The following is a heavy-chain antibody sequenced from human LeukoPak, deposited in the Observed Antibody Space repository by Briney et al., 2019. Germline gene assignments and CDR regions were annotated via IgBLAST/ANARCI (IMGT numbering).Heavy chain of an antibody. Sequence: GGSLRLSCAASGFTFSDYAMHWVRQAPGKELEYVSAISSNGGSIHYANSVKGRFTISRDNSKDTLYLQMDSLRAEDMAVYYCARDTCGCGSGWHLYWYFDLWGRGTLVTVSS. CDR1: GFTFSDYA. D-gene: IGHD6-19*01. J-gene: IGHJ2*01. CDR2: ISSNGGSI. V-gene: IGHV3-64*01. CDR3: ARDTCGCGSGWHLYWYFDL.